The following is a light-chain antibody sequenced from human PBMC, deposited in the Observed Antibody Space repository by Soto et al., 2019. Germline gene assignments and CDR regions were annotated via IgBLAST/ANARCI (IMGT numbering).Light chain of an antibody. CDR2: GAS. J-gene: IGKJ2*01. V-gene: IGKV3-15*01. CDR1: QSVSSN. Sequence: EIVMTQSPDTLSVSPGERATLSCRASQSVSSNLAWYQQKPGQAPRLLIFGASTRATGIPARFSGSGSGTEFTLTISSLQSEDFAVYHCQQYNNCPYTFGQGTTLEIQ. CDR3: QQYNNCPYT.